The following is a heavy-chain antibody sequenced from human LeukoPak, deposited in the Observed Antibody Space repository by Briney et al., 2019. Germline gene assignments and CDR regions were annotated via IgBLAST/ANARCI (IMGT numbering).Heavy chain of an antibody. J-gene: IGHJ4*02. CDR3: ARDRYSSGPYYFDY. Sequence: PGGSLRLSCAASGFTFSSYAMHWVRQAPGEGLEWVAVLSYDGSIKYYADSVKGRFTISRDNSKNTLYLQMNSLRAEDTAMYYCARDRYSSGPYYFDYWGQGTLVTVSS. CDR1: GFTFSSYA. D-gene: IGHD6-19*01. CDR2: LSYDGSIK. V-gene: IGHV3-30-3*01.